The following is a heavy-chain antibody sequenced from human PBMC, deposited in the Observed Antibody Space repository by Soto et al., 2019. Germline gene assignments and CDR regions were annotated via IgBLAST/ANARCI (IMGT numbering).Heavy chain of an antibody. D-gene: IGHD3-9*01. J-gene: IGHJ4*02. CDR3: GRAESFLVAKGLDL. CDR1: GASITSDTW. V-gene: IGHV4-4*02. CDR2: IYHNGRA. Sequence: SETLSLTCDVSGASITSDTWWTWVRQSPGKGLEWIGEIYHNGRAFDNPSLKGRVTISIDRSNNQFSLNLTSVTAADTAVYYFGRAESFLVAKGLDLWGQGTLVTVSS.